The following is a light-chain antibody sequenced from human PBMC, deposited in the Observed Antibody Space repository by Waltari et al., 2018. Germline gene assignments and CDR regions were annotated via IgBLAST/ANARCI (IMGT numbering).Light chain of an antibody. J-gene: IGKJ4*01. CDR2: LGS. Sequence: DIVMTQSPLSLPVTPGEPASISCRSSQSLLHSNGYNYLDWYLQKPGQSPQLLIYLGSNQASGVPDRFSGSGSGTDFTLKISRVEAEDVGVYYCMQALQTPFTFGGGTKVEIK. V-gene: IGKV2-28*01. CDR3: MQALQTPFT. CDR1: QSLLHSNGYNY.